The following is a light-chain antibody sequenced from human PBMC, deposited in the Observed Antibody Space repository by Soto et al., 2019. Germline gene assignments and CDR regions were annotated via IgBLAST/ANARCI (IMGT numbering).Light chain of an antibody. J-gene: IGKJ1*01. Sequence: DIMLTQSPGTLSLSPGERATLSCGASQSVSSYLAWYQQKPGQAPRLLIYGASSRATGTPDRFSGCGSGTEFTLTISSLQPEDVATYYCLQLNTYPWTFGQGTKVDIK. V-gene: IGKV3D-15*01. CDR1: QSVSSY. CDR3: LQLNTYPWT. CDR2: GAS.